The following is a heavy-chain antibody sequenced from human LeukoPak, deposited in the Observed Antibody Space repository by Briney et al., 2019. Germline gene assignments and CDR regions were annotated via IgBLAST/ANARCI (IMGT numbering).Heavy chain of an antibody. CDR2: ISSSSSYI. Sequence: GGSLRLSCSASGFTFSSNALHWVRQAPGKGVEWVSSISSSSSYIYYADSVKGRFTISRDNAKNSLYLQMNSLRAEDTAVYYCARDSIWDTAMVTPFYYYYGMDVWGQGTTVTVS. CDR3: ARDSIWDTAMVTPFYYYYGMDV. D-gene: IGHD5-18*01. V-gene: IGHV3-21*01. J-gene: IGHJ6*02. CDR1: GFTFSSNA.